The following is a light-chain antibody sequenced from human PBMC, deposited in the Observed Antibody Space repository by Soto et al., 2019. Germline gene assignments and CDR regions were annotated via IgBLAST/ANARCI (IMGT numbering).Light chain of an antibody. CDR2: GAS. Sequence: EIVLTQSPGTLSLSPGERATLSCRASQSFSSSYLAWYQQKPGQAPRLLIYGASTRATGIPARFSGSGSGTEFTLTISSLQSEDFAVYYCQQYNNWPTFGQGTKVDIK. V-gene: IGKV3-15*01. CDR3: QQYNNWPT. J-gene: IGKJ1*01. CDR1: QSFSSSY.